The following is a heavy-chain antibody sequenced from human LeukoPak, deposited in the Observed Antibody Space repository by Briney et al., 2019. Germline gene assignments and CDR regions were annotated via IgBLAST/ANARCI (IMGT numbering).Heavy chain of an antibody. D-gene: IGHD3-3*01. V-gene: IGHV3-23*01. CDR2: ISGSGGST. CDR1: GVSFSDYA. CDR3: VKGGQRSDFWRFDY. Sequence: PGGSLTLSCAVSGVSFSDYAMNWVRLAPGTGLQWVSSISGSGGSTYYADSVKGRFSISRDNSKNTLSLQMNSLRAEDTALYYCVKGGQRSDFWRFDYWGQGTVVTVSS. J-gene: IGHJ4*02.